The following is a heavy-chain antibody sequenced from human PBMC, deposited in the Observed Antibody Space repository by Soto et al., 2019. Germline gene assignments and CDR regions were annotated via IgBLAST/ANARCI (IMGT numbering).Heavy chain of an antibody. Sequence: GGSLRLSYVASRFNFSAAWLNWVRQTPGKGLEWVGRIKPISEGGTTAYAAPVKGRFTISRDDSKNALHLQMDSLKTEDTAVYYCTTAPYSSGPTWGLGTLVTVSS. J-gene: IGHJ4*02. CDR2: IKPISEGGTT. CDR3: TTAPYSSGPT. V-gene: IGHV3-15*07. D-gene: IGHD6-19*01. CDR1: RFNFSAAW.